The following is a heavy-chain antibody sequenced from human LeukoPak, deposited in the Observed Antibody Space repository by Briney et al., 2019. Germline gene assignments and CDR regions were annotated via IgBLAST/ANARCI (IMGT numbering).Heavy chain of an antibody. J-gene: IGHJ6*02. Sequence: GGSLRLSCAASGFTFTTYWMHWVRQAPGKGLVWVSHINSDGSTTSYADSVKGRFTISRDNAKNRLYLQMNSLRAEDTAVYYCARDAVDTANAVWGQGTTVTVSS. D-gene: IGHD5-18*01. CDR2: INSDGSTT. V-gene: IGHV3-74*01. CDR1: GFTFTTYW. CDR3: ARDAVDTANAV.